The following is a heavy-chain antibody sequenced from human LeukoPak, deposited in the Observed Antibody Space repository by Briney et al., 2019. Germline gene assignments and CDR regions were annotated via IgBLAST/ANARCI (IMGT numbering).Heavy chain of an antibody. D-gene: IGHD2-21*01. CDR2: IYHSGTT. CDR3: AQKAPYSPGYSQH. CDR1: GGSISTYS. J-gene: IGHJ1*01. V-gene: IGHV4-59*01. Sequence: SETLSLTCTVSGGSISTYSWTWVRQSPGKGLEWIGYIYHSGTTNYNPSLKSRVTISVDTSKTQFSLRLSSVTAADTAVYYCAQKAPYSPGYSQHWGQGTLVTVSS.